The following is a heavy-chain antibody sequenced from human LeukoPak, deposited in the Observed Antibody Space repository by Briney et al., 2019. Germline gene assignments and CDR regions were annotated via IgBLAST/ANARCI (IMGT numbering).Heavy chain of an antibody. V-gene: IGHV3-74*01. D-gene: IGHD3-3*01. CDR2: INSDGSST. J-gene: IGHJ4*02. Sequence: GGSLRLSCAASGSTFSSYWMHWVRQAPGKGLVWVSRINSDGSSTSYADSVKGRFTISRDNAKNTLYLQMNSLRAEDTAVYYCARDNYDFWSGYYIDYWGQGTLVTVSS. CDR3: ARDNYDFWSGYYIDY. CDR1: GSTFSSYW.